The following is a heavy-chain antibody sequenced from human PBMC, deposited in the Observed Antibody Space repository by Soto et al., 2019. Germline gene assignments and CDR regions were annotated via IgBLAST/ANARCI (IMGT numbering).Heavy chain of an antibody. CDR1: GGTFSSYT. D-gene: IGHD4-17*01. J-gene: IGHJ4*02. Sequence: QVQLVQSGAEVKKPVSSVKVSCKASGGTFSSYTISWVRQAPGQGLEWMGRIIPILGIANYAQKYQGRVQITADKSTSTAYMEVSSLRSEDTAVYYCARTATVTTDGEFDYWGQGTLVTVSS. V-gene: IGHV1-69*02. CDR3: ARTATVTTDGEFDY. CDR2: IIPILGIA.